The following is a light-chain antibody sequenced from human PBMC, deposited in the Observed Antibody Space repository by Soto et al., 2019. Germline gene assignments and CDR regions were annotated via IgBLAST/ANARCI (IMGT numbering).Light chain of an antibody. J-gene: IGKJ5*01. CDR1: QSLSGNY. V-gene: IGKV3-20*01. CDR2: GAS. Sequence: EIVLTQSPGTLSLSPGERVTLSCRASQSLSGNYLACYQQKPGQAPLFLIYGASNRATNTADRFSGGGSATDFALTINRLEPEDSAVYYCQQYGHSPITFGQGTRLEIK. CDR3: QQYGHSPIT.